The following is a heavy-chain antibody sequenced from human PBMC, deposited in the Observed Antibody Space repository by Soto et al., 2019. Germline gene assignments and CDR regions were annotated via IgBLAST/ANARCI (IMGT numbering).Heavy chain of an antibody. CDR2: INHSGST. D-gene: IGHD2-15*01. CDR1: GGSFSGYY. V-gene: IGHV4-34*01. J-gene: IGHJ4*02. Sequence: SETLSLTCAVYGGSFSGYYWSWIRQPPGKGLEWIGEINHSGSTNYNPSLKSRVTISVDTSKNQFSLKLSSVTAADTAVYYCASSSVVVVAAPIFDYWGKGTLVTVSS. CDR3: ASSSVVVVAAPIFDY.